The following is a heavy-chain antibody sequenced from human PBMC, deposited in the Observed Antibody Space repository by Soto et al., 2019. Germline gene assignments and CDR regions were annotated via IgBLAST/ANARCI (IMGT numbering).Heavy chain of an antibody. J-gene: IGHJ6*02. V-gene: IGHV1-69*13. CDR2: IIPIFGKA. D-gene: IGHD3-10*01. Sequence: SVTVSRKASRGTFSRYAISWVRQAPGRGLEWMGGIIPIFGKANYAQKFQGRVTITADESTSTAYMELSSLRSEDTAVYYCARDRGVYCNSYYYYGMDVWGQGTTVTVSS. CDR3: ARDRGVYCNSYYYYGMDV. CDR1: RGTFSRYA.